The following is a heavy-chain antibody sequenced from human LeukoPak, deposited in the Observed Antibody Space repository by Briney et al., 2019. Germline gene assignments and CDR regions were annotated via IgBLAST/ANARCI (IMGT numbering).Heavy chain of an antibody. CDR1: GFTFSTYA. J-gene: IGHJ6*02. CDR3: AKDPAMVRGVIIGYYYGMDV. D-gene: IGHD3-10*01. CDR2: ISGSGGRT. Sequence: GGSLRLSCVASGFTFSTYAMTWVRQAPGEGLKWVSAISGSGGRTFYAASVKGRFTISRDNSKNTLYLQMNSLRAEDTAVYYCAKDPAMVRGVIIGYYYGMDVWGQGTTVTVSS. V-gene: IGHV3-23*01.